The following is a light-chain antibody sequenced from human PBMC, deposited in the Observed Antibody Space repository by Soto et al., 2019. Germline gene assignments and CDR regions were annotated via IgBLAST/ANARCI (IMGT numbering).Light chain of an antibody. CDR2: SNN. V-gene: IGLV1-44*01. CDR3: AALDDRLNSPRML. Sequence: QSVLTQPPSVSATPGQRVTISCSGTYSNIGTNTVAWYQRLPGTAPKLLIYSNNERPSGVPDRFSGSKSGSSASLAISGLQSEDEADYYCAALDDRLNSPRMLFGGGTKVTVL. CDR1: YSNIGTNT. J-gene: IGLJ2*01.